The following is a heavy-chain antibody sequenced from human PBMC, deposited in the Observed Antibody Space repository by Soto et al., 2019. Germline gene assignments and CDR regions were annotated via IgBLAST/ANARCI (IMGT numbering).Heavy chain of an antibody. V-gene: IGHV4-30-2*01. D-gene: IGHD2-21*02. CDR3: ARSYSGGDAYFDY. CDR2: IYQSGST. J-gene: IGHJ4*02. Sequence: SETLSLTCAVSGGSIGSGGYAWAWIRQPPGKGLEWVGYIYQSGSTYYNPSLKSRVTIAADRSKNQFSLNLASVTAAGTAVYYCARSYSGGDAYFDYWGQGTVVTVSS. CDR1: GGSIGSGGYA.